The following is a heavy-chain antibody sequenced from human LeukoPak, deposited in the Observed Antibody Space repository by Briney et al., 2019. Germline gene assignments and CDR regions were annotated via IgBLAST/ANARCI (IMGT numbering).Heavy chain of an antibody. CDR1: GYTFTGYY. D-gene: IGHD3-9*01. J-gene: IGHJ4*02. Sequence: GASVKVSCKASGYTFTGYYMHWVRQAPGQGLEWVGWIRGGNGNTNYAQKLQGRVTMTTDTSTSTAYMELRSLGSDETAVYYCARVDLLTGYYFFDYWGQGTLVTVSS. V-gene: IGHV1-18*04. CDR2: IRGGNGNT. CDR3: ARVDLLTGYYFFDY.